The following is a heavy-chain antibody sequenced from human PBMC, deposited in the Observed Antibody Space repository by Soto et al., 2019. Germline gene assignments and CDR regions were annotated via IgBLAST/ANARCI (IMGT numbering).Heavy chain of an antibody. Sequence: SGTLSLTCTFSVASRNSGYWGLILQSPGKGLEWIGYIYHMGGTDYNPSLKSRVTISIDKSKNQFSLNLRSVTAAETAVYFCARFKYRSGFKWLAQWGKGHQVTVSS. CDR1: VASRNSGY. CDR2: IYHMGGT. V-gene: IGHV4-59*03. CDR3: ARFKYRSGFKWLAQ. J-gene: IGHJ4*02. D-gene: IGHD5-12*01.